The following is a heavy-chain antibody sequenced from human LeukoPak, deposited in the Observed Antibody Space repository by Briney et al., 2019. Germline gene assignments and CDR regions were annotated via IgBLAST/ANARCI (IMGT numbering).Heavy chain of an antibody. D-gene: IGHD2-2*01. Sequence: ASVKVSCKASGYTFTSYDINWVRQATGQGPEWMGWMNPNSGNTGYAQKFQGRVTMTRNTSISTAYMELSSLRSEDTAVYYCARGNCSSTSCLLYYFDYWGQGTLVTVSS. V-gene: IGHV1-8*01. CDR3: ARGNCSSTSCLLYYFDY. CDR1: GYTFTSYD. CDR2: MNPNSGNT. J-gene: IGHJ4*02.